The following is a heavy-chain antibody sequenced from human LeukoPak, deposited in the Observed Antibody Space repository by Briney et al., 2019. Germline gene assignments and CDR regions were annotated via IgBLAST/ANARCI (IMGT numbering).Heavy chain of an antibody. CDR3: ARDSSYYYGSGRPNWFDP. V-gene: IGHV3-21*01. CDR1: GFIFSNYN. D-gene: IGHD3-10*01. Sequence: GGSLRLSCAASGFIFSNYNMNWVRQAPGKGLEWVSSISNRHNYTYYADSVKGRFTISRDNAKNSLYLQMNSLRAEDTAVYYCARDSSYYYGSGRPNWFDPWGQGALVTVSS. J-gene: IGHJ5*02. CDR2: ISNRHNYT.